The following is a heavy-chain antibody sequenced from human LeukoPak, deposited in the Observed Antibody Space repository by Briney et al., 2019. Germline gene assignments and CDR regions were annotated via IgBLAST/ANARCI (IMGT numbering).Heavy chain of an antibody. CDR1: GYTFASYF. V-gene: IGHV1-46*01. D-gene: IGHD3-16*01. Sequence: ASVKVSCKASGYTFASYFIDWVRQAPGQGLEWMGRINPNTGTTKYAQKFQGGVTMTRDTSTNTVYMELRNLISEDTAVYYCARGFAAWYFDYWGQGTLVTVSS. CDR3: ARGFAAWYFDY. CDR2: INPNTGTT. J-gene: IGHJ4*02.